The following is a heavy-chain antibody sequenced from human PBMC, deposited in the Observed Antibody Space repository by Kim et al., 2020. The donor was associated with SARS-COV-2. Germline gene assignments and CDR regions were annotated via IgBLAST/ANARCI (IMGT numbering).Heavy chain of an antibody. CDR1: GFTVSDYY. V-gene: IGHV3-11*01. D-gene: IGHD2-15*01. CDR3: VRDGVVTGDYDYYGMDV. J-gene: IGHJ6*01. CDR2: ISSSGKTV. Sequence: GGSLRLSCAASGFTVSDYYMSWIRQAPGKGLEWIAYISSSGKTVFYADSVEGRFAISRDTAMNSVYLEMNSLRAGDTARYYCVRDGVVTGDYDYYGMDV.